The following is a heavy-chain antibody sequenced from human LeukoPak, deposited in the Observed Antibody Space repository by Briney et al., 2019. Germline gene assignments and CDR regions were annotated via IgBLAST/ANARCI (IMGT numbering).Heavy chain of an antibody. Sequence: GGSLRLSCAASGFTFSSYWMSWVRQAPGKGLEWVSAISGSGGSTYYADSVKGRFTISRDNSKNTLYLQMNSLRAEDTAVYYCAKAPYDSSGYPTLGGQGTLVTVSS. D-gene: IGHD3-22*01. CDR1: GFTFSSYW. V-gene: IGHV3-23*01. CDR3: AKAPYDSSGYPTL. J-gene: IGHJ4*02. CDR2: ISGSGGST.